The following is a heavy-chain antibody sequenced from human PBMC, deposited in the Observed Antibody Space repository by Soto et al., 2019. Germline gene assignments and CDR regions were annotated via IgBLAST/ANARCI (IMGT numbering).Heavy chain of an antibody. CDR1: GYTFTSYG. D-gene: IGHD1-1*01. CDR2: ISAYNGNT. CDR3: ARDEAYKWNDGGWFDP. J-gene: IGHJ5*02. Sequence: QVQLVQSGAEVKKPGASVKVSCEASGYTFTSYGISWVRQASGQGLEWMGWISAYNGNTKYAQKLQGRVTMTTDTSTSTAYMELRSLRSDDTAVYYCARDEAYKWNDGGWFDPWGQGTLVTVSS. V-gene: IGHV1-18*01.